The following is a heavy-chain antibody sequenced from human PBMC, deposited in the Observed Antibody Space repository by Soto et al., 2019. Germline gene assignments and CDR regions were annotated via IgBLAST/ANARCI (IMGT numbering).Heavy chain of an antibody. V-gene: IGHV4-34*01. Sequence: LSLTCAVYGGSFSGYYWSWIRQPPGKGLEWIGEINHSGSTNYNPSLKSRVTISVDTSKNQFSLKLSSVTAADTAVYYCARGLEVYYGSGSYYKFRRARFDPWGQGTLVTVSS. CDR3: ARGLEVYYGSGSYYKFRRARFDP. D-gene: IGHD3-10*01. J-gene: IGHJ5*02. CDR2: INHSGST. CDR1: GGSFSGYY.